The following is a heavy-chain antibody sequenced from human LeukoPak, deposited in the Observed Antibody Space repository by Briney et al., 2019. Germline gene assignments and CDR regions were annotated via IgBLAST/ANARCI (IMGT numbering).Heavy chain of an antibody. J-gene: IGHJ4*02. Sequence: ASLKVSCKASGYTFTSYDINWVRQATGQGLEWMGWMNPNSGNTGYAQKFQGRVTMTRNTSISTAYMELSSLRSEDTAVYYCARGHWIYYDSSGYYPDYWGQGTLVTVSS. CDR2: MNPNSGNT. D-gene: IGHD3-22*01. CDR1: GYTFTSYD. V-gene: IGHV1-8*01. CDR3: ARGHWIYYDSSGYYPDY.